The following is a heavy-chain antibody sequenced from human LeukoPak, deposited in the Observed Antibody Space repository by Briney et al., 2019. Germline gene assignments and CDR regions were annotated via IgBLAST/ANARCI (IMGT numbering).Heavy chain of an antibody. D-gene: IGHD2-2*01. CDR1: GFTFSSYG. V-gene: IGHV3-33*01. J-gene: IGHJ6*02. Sequence: GGSLRLSCAASGFTFSSYGMHWVCQAPGKGLEWVAVIWYDGSNKYYADSVKGRFTISRDNSKNTLYLQMNSLRAEDTAVYYCARSELGYCSSTSCYAYYYYYGMDVWGRGTTVTVSS. CDR2: IWYDGSNK. CDR3: ARSELGYCSSTSCYAYYYYYGMDV.